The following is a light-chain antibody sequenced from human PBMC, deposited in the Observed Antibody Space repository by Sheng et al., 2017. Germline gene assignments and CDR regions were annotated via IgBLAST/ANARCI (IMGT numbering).Light chain of an antibody. CDR1: QSISSY. J-gene: IGKJ1*01. Sequence: DIQMTQSPSSFSASTGDRVTITCRASQSISSYLNWYQQKPGKAPKLLIYAASSLQSGVPSRFSGSGSGTEFTLTISSLQPDDFATYYCQQYNSYSQTFGQGTKVEIK. CDR2: AAS. CDR3: QQYNSYSQT. V-gene: IGKV1-5*01.